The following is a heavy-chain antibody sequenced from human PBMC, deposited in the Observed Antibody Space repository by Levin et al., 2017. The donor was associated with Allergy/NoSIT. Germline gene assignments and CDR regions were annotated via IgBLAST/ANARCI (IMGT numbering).Heavy chain of an antibody. CDR1: GFTFSSYA. CDR2: ISYDGSNK. J-gene: IGHJ6*03. CDR3: ARISGGGDYYYYYMDV. Sequence: PGGSLRLSCAASGFTFSSYAMHWVRQAPGKGLEWVAVISYDGSNKYYADPVKGRFTTSRDNSKNTLYLQMNSLRAEDTAVYYCARISGGGDYYYYYMDVWGKGTTVTVSS. V-gene: IGHV3-30-3*01. D-gene: IGHD2-15*01.